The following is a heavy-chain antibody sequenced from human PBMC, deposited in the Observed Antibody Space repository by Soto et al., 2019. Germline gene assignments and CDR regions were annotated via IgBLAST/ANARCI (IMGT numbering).Heavy chain of an antibody. CDR1: GGTFSSYT. V-gene: IGHV1-69*02. D-gene: IGHD6-13*01. CDR3: ARGVIAAAGLDWFDP. J-gene: IGHJ5*02. Sequence: GASVKVSCKASGGTFSSYTISWVRQAPGQGLEWMGRIIPILGIANYAQKFQGRVTITADKSTSTAYMELSSLRSEDTAVYYCARGVIAAAGLDWFDPWGQGTLVTVSS. CDR2: IIPILGIA.